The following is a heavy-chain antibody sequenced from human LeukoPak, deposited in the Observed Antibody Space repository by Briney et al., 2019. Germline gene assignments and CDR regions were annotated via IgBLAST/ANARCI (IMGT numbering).Heavy chain of an antibody. J-gene: IGHJ3*02. Sequence: ASVKVSCKASGYTFTSYYMHWVRQAPGQGLEWMGIINPSGGSTSYAQKFQGRVTMTRDMSTSTVYMELSSLRSEDTAVYYCARDRNRYSGSYAFDIWGQGTMVTVSS. CDR1: GYTFTSYY. D-gene: IGHD1-26*01. CDR3: ARDRNRYSGSYAFDI. CDR2: INPSGGST. V-gene: IGHV1-46*01.